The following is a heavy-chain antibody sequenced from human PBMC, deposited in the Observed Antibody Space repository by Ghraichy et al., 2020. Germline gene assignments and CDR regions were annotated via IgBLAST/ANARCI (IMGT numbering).Heavy chain of an antibody. J-gene: IGHJ4*02. Sequence: LSLTCAASGFTFSSYGMHWVRQAPGKGLEWVAVISYDGSNKYYADSVKGRFTISRDNSKNTLYLQMNSLRAEDTAVYYCAKRVGMVGLTDYFDYWGQGTLVTVSS. CDR1: GFTFSSYG. CDR3: AKRVGMVGLTDYFDY. D-gene: IGHD2-21*01. V-gene: IGHV3-30*18. CDR2: ISYDGSNK.